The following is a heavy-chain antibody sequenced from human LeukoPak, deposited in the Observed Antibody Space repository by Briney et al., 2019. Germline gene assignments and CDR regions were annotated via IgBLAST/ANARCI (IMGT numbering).Heavy chain of an antibody. CDR3: ARGRKTYYYDSSGYGQYDY. D-gene: IGHD3-22*01. V-gene: IGHV4-39*07. J-gene: IGHJ4*02. Sequence: SETLSLTCTVSGGSISSSSYYWGWIRQPPGKGLEWIGSIYYSGSTYYNPSLKSRVTISVDTSKNQFSLKLSSATAADTAVYYCARGRKTYYYDSSGYGQYDYWGQGTLVTVSS. CDR2: IYYSGST. CDR1: GGSISSSSYY.